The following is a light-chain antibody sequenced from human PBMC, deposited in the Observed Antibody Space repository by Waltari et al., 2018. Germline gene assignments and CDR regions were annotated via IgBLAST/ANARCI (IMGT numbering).Light chain of an antibody. V-gene: IGKV1-5*01. CDR2: DAS. J-gene: IGKJ1*01. CDR3: QQYKSHYRT. CDR1: QDIGTW. Sequence: DIQITHSPSIMSAPVGSRVTITCRSHQDIGTWLAWYQQKPGNAPKLLIHDASTLQNGVSSRFRGSGSGTEFALTISNLQPDDVATYYCQQYKSHYRTFGHGTRVEVK.